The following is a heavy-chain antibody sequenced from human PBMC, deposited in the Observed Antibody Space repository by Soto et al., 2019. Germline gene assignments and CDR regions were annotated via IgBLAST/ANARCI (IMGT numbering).Heavy chain of an antibody. Sequence: GGSLRLSCAASGFTFSSYWMHWVRQSPGKGLVWVSRINSDGSSTSYADSVKGRFTISRDNAKNTLYLQMNSLRAEDTAVYYCARGLPVPAADENWLDRCGQGTLVTVSS. D-gene: IGHD2-2*01. CDR2: INSDGSST. V-gene: IGHV3-74*01. CDR1: GFTFSSYW. J-gene: IGHJ5*02. CDR3: ARGLPVPAADENWLDR.